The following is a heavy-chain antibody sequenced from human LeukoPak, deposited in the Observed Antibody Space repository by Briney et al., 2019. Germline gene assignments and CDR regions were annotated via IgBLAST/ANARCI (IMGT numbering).Heavy chain of an antibody. D-gene: IGHD2-15*01. J-gene: IGHJ4*02. CDR1: GFTFSSYA. CDR2: ISGSGGST. CDR3: AKLTILGYCSGGSCYDRRVFDY. Sequence: PGGSLRLSCAASGFTFSSYAMSWVRQAPGKGLEWVSAISGSGGSTYYADPVKGRFTVSRDNPKNTLYLQMNSLRAEDTAGYYCAKLTILGYCSGGSCYDRRVFDYWGQGTLVTVSS. V-gene: IGHV3-23*01.